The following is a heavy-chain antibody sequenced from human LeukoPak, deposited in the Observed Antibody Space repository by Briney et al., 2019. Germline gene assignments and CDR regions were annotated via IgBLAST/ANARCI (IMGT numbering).Heavy chain of an antibody. D-gene: IGHD6-6*01. CDR2: ISYDGSNK. CDR1: GFTFSSYG. V-gene: IGHV3-30*18. Sequence: PGGSLRLSCAASGFTFSSYGMHWVRQAPGKGLEWVAVISYDGSNKYYADSVKGRFTISRDNSKNTLYLQMNSLRAEDTAVYYCAKAGSGSSSSAYYFDYWGQGTLVTVSS. J-gene: IGHJ4*02. CDR3: AKAGSGSSSSAYYFDY.